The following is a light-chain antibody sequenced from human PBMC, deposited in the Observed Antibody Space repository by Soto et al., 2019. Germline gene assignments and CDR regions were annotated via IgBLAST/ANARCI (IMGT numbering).Light chain of an antibody. CDR1: SSDVGSYSL. CDR3: CSYTPTRHVV. J-gene: IGLJ2*01. Sequence: QSALTQPASVSGSPGQPITISCTGTSSDVGSYSLVSWYQQHPGKAPKLMIYEVSKRPSGISNRFSGSKSDNTASLTISGLQAEDEADYYCCSYTPTRHVVFGGGTQLTVL. CDR2: EVS. V-gene: IGLV2-23*02.